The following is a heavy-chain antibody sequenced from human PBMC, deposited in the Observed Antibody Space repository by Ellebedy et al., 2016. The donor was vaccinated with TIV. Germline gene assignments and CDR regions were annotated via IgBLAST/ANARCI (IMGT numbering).Heavy chain of an antibody. CDR2: INPNGDGT. CDR1: GYTFSGYY. Sequence: ASVKVSXXASGYTFSGYYMHWVRQAPGQGLECMGWINPNGDGTYYAQKFRGRVTMTRDRSIDTAYMELSSLRSDDTAIYYCARDDPGPQAFDIWGQGTMVTVSS. J-gene: IGHJ3*02. CDR3: ARDDPGPQAFDI. V-gene: IGHV1-2*02. D-gene: IGHD1-14*01.